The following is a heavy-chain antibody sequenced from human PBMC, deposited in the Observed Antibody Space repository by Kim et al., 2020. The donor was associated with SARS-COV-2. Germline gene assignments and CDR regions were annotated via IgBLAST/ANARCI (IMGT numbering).Heavy chain of an antibody. CDR2: SDAT. J-gene: IGHJ4*02. Sequence: SDATAYAASVKGRFTISRDDSKNTAYLQMHSLKTEDTAVYYCTRPSSSGDYWGQGTLVTVSS. V-gene: IGHV3-73*01. CDR3: TRPSSSGDY. D-gene: IGHD6-13*01.